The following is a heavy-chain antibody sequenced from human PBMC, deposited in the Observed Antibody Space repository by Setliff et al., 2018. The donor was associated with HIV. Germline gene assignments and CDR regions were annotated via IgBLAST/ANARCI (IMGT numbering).Heavy chain of an antibody. J-gene: IGHJ4*02. D-gene: IGHD3-16*01. Sequence: SVKVSCKTSGGTFSSYAISWVRQAPGQGLEWMGDIIPIFSTANYAQKFQGRVTFTAGESSSTASMELSSLRSEDTAVYYCARGPNYGDYWGQGTLVTVSS. CDR2: IIPIFSTA. V-gene: IGHV1-69*13. CDR3: ARGPNYGDY. CDR1: GGTFSSYA.